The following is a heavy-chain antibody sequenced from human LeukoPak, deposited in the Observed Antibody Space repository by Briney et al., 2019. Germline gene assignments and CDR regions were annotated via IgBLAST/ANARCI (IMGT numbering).Heavy chain of an antibody. V-gene: IGHV3-7*05. CDR1: GFNLNSYW. Sequence: GGSLRLSCAASGFNLNSYWISWVRQAPGKGLEWLANMNQDGSEKYYVDSVKGRFTISRDNAKNSLYLQMNSLRAEDTAVYYCTTFYSRLTDYWGQGTLVTVSS. D-gene: IGHD2/OR15-2a*01. CDR2: MNQDGSEK. CDR3: TTFYSRLTDY. J-gene: IGHJ4*02.